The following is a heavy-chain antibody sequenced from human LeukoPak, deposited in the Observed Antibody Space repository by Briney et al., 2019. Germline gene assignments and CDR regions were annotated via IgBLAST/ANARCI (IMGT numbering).Heavy chain of an antibody. CDR1: GGSFSGYY. J-gene: IGHJ4*02. Sequence: SETLSLTCAVYGGSFSGYYWTCVRQSPRKGLEWSGGINHSGSTNYSPSLKSLVTISVDTCKSQFSLKLTSVTAADPAVYYCAREEYCNSISCVFDYWGQGTLVTVSS. V-gene: IGHV4-34*01. CDR2: INHSGST. D-gene: IGHD2-2*01. CDR3: AREEYCNSISCVFDY.